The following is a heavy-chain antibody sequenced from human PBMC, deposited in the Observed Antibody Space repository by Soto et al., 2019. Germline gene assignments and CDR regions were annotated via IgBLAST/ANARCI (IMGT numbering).Heavy chain of an antibody. Sequence: VKVSCKASGYTFTSYGISLVRQAPGQGLEWMGWISAYNGNTNYAQKLQGRVTMTTDTSTSTAYMELRSLRSDDTAVYYCARTSNLIAAAGTWWFDPWGQGTLVTVSS. CDR1: GYTFTSYG. CDR3: ARTSNLIAAAGTWWFDP. CDR2: ISAYNGNT. J-gene: IGHJ5*02. D-gene: IGHD6-13*01. V-gene: IGHV1-18*01.